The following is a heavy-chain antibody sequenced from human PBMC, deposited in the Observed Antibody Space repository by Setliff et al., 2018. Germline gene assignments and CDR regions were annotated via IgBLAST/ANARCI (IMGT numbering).Heavy chain of an antibody. CDR3: ARGLGHYYGSGTRQRWFDP. Sequence: SETLSLTCAVYGGSFSGYYWSWIRQPPGKGLEWIGEINHSGSTNYNPSLKSRVTISVDTSKNQFSLKLSSVTAADTAVYYCARGLGHYYGSGTRQRWFDPWGQGTLVTVSS. CDR2: INHSGST. CDR1: GGSFSGYY. V-gene: IGHV4-34*01. J-gene: IGHJ5*02. D-gene: IGHD3-10*01.